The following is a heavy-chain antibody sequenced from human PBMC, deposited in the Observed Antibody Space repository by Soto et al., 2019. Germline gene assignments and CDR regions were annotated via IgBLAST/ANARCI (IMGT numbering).Heavy chain of an antibody. Sequence: QMQLQESGPELVKPSQTLSLTCTVSGYSMTSGGYYWSWIRHLPGKGLEWIAYISYSGGTQFNPSLTSRVSMSVDTSKNQFSLRLSSVTAADTAVYYCATLLGSHQHYYFGIDVWGQGTTVTVSS. CDR2: ISYSGGT. D-gene: IGHD2-2*01. CDR3: ATLLGSHQHYYFGIDV. CDR1: GYSMTSGGYY. V-gene: IGHV4-31*03. J-gene: IGHJ6*02.